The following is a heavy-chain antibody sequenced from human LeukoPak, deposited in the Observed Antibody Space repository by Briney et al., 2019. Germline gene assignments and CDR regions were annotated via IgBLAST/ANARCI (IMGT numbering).Heavy chain of an antibody. CDR1: GYTLTKLS. V-gene: IGHV1-24*01. D-gene: IGHD3-10*01. Sequence: ASVKVSCKVSGYTLTKLSMHWVRQAPGKGLEWMVGFDPEDGETIYAQRFQGRVTLTEDTSTDTAYMELTSLRSDDTAVYYCAAGKEYYGSGSPGLFDYWGQGTLVTVSS. CDR2: FDPEDGET. J-gene: IGHJ4*02. CDR3: AAGKEYYGSGSPGLFDY.